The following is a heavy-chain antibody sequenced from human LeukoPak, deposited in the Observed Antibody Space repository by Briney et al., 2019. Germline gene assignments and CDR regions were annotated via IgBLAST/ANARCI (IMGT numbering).Heavy chain of an antibody. D-gene: IGHD3/OR15-3a*01. Sequence: SETLSLTCTVSGGSISGSSYFWGWIRQPPGKGLEWIGSIYYSGSTYYNPSLKSRVTISVDTSKNQFSLKLSSVTAADTAVYYCARGDWYYYYYYMDVWGKGTTVTISS. CDR2: IYYSGST. CDR1: GGSISGSSYF. CDR3: ARGDWYYYYYYMDV. V-gene: IGHV4-39*07. J-gene: IGHJ6*03.